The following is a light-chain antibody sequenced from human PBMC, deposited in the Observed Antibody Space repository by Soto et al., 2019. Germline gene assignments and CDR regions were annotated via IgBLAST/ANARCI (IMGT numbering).Light chain of an antibody. V-gene: IGLV7-46*01. J-gene: IGLJ3*02. CDR1: SGPVTTGHH. Sequence: QAVVTQEPSLTVSPGGTVTLTCASRSGPVTTGHHAYWFQQKPGQAPRILIFDTYNRHSWTPARFSGPLLGGQAALTLSGAQPEDEAEYYCLLTFRGPWVFGGGTKVTVL. CDR2: DTY. CDR3: LLTFRGPWV.